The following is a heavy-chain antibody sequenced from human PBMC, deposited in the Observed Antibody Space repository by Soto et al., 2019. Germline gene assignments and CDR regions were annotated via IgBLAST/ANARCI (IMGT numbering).Heavy chain of an antibody. Sequence: QVQLVQSGAEVKKPGSSVKVSCKASGGTFSSYAISWVRQAPGQGLEWMGGIIPIFGTANYAHKFQGRVTITTDESTSTAYMELSSLRSEDTAVYYCARQIYSYGYLGSWFDPWGQGTLVTVSS. V-gene: IGHV1-69*01. D-gene: IGHD5-18*01. CDR3: ARQIYSYGYLGSWFDP. J-gene: IGHJ5*02. CDR1: GGTFSSYA. CDR2: IIPIFGTA.